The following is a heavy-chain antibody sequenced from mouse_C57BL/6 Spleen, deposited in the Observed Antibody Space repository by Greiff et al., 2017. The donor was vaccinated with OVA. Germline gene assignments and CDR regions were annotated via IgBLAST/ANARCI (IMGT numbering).Heavy chain of an antibody. D-gene: IGHD2-3*01. J-gene: IGHJ3*01. V-gene: IGHV1-53*01. CDR2: INPSNGGT. CDR1: GYTFTSYW. Sequence: HVQLKPPGTELVKPGASVKLSCKASGYTFTSYWMHWVKQRPGQGLEWIGNINPSNGGTNYNEKFKSKATLTVDKSSSTAYMQLSSLTSEDSAVYYCARSIYDGYFWFAYWGQGTLVTVSA. CDR3: ARSIYDGYFWFAY.